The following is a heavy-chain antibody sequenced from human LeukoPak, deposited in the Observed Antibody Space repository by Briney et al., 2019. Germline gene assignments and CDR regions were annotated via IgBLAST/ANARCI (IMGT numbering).Heavy chain of an antibody. CDR2: IKHDGSEK. CDR3: ATDRGWRTSGYYLYYFEY. D-gene: IGHD3-3*01. Sequence: PGGSLRFSCSASGFTFSTYWMSWVRQAPGKGLEWVASIKHDGSEKYYVDSVRGRFTISRDNTMNSLYLQMSSLRAEDTAVYYCATDRGWRTSGYYLYYFEYWGQGTLVTYSS. J-gene: IGHJ4*02. CDR1: GFTFSTYW. V-gene: IGHV3-7*01.